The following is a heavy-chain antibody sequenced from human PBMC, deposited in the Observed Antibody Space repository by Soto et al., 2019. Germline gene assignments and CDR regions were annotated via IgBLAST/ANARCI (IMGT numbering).Heavy chain of an antibody. CDR3: ARGADDYIWGSFRYPLDY. CDR2: IKQDGSEK. D-gene: IGHD3-16*02. J-gene: IGHJ4*02. Sequence: GGALRLSCAASEFTFSRYWMSWVRRAPGKGLEWVANIKQDGSEKYYVDSVKGRFAISRDNAKNSLYLQMNSLRAEDTAVYYCARGADDYIWGSFRYPLDYRGQGTLLTVSS. V-gene: IGHV3-7*01. CDR1: EFTFSRYW.